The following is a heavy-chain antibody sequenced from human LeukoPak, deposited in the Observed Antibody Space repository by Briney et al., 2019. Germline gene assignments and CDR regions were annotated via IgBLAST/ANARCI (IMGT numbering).Heavy chain of an antibody. J-gene: IGHJ4*02. D-gene: IGHD2-15*01. CDR3: ARACSGGSCY. V-gene: IGHV3-21*01. CDR2: ISSSNKYI. Sequence: GGSLRLSCAASGVPFSSYRMNWVRQAPGKGLEWVSSISSSNKYIYYADSVKGRVTISRDNAKNSLYLQMTSLRAEDTAVYYCARACSGGSCYWGQGTLVTVSS. CDR1: GVPFSSYR.